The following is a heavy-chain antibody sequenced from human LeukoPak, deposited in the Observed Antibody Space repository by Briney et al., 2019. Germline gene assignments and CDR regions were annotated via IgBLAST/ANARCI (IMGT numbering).Heavy chain of an antibody. CDR3: ARRNYDILTGYFWGEY. V-gene: IGHV5-51*01. Sequence: GESLKISCKGSGYSFTRNWIGWVRQMPGKGLEWMGIIYPGDSDTRYSPSFQGQVTISADKSISTAYLQWSSLKASDTAMYYCARRNYDILTGYFWGEYWGQGTLVTVSS. D-gene: IGHD3-9*01. CDR2: IYPGDSDT. CDR1: GYSFTRNW. J-gene: IGHJ4*02.